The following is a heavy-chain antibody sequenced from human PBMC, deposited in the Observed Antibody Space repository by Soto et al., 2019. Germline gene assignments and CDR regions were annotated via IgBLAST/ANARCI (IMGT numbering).Heavy chain of an antibody. Sequence: SGGSLRLSCAASGFTFSSYGMHWVRQAPGKGLEWVAVIWYDGSNKYYADSVKGRFTISRDNSKNTLYLQMNSLRAEDTAVYYCARDRGIAVAPDTFDYWGQGTLVTVSS. D-gene: IGHD6-19*01. CDR1: GFTFSSYG. CDR3: ARDRGIAVAPDTFDY. J-gene: IGHJ4*02. CDR2: IWYDGSNK. V-gene: IGHV3-33*01.